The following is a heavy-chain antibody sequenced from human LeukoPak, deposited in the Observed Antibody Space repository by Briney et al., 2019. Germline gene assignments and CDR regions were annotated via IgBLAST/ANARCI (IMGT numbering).Heavy chain of an antibody. CDR2: NSASGGST. CDR1: GFTFNNYA. V-gene: IGHV3-23*01. Sequence: PGGSLRLSCAASGFTFNNYAMTWVRQAPGRGLEWVSTNSASGGSTYYADSVKGRFTISRDNSKNTVYLQMNSLRAEDTAVYYCAKVKWPHFDYWGQGILVTVSS. D-gene: IGHD5-12*01. CDR3: AKVKWPHFDY. J-gene: IGHJ4*02.